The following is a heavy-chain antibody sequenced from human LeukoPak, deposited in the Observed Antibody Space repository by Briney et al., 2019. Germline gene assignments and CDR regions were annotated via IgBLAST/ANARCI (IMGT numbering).Heavy chain of an antibody. V-gene: IGHV4-59*08. D-gene: IGHD3-10*01. CDR2: IYYSGST. CDR3: ARLHGYGSGRP. J-gene: IGHJ5*02. Sequence: SETLSLTCTVSGGFISSYYWSWIRQPPGKGLEWIGYIYYSGSTNCNPSLKSRLTISVDTSKNQFSLKVSSVTAADTAVYYCARLHGYGSGRPWGEGTLVTVSS. CDR1: GGFISSYY.